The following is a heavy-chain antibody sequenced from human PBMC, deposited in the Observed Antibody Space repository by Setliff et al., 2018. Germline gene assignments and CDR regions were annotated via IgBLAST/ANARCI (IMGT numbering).Heavy chain of an antibody. J-gene: IGHJ5*02. CDR3: ARGRHDRGNFFDP. D-gene: IGHD3-10*02. CDR1: GGTFSNYG. V-gene: IGHV1-69*13. Sequence: ASVKVSCKASGGTFSNYGIDWVRQAPGQGLEWMGGIIPVFGTVTYAQSFQGRVTITADESTSTAYMELSSLKSDDTAIYYCARGRHDRGNFFDPWGQGTLVTVSS. CDR2: IIPVFGTV.